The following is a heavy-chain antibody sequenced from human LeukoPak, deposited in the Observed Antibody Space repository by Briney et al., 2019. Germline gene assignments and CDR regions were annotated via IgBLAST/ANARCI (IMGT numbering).Heavy chain of an antibody. CDR1: GGSISSYY. CDR2: IYYSGST. J-gene: IGHJ6*03. CDR3: ARCRSSPYYYMDV. Sequence: PSETLSLTCTVSGGSISSYYWSWLRQPPGKGLEGIGYIYYSGSTNYNPSLTSRVTISVDTSKNQFSLKLSSVTAADTAVYYCARCRSSPYYYMDVWGKGTTVTVSS. V-gene: IGHV4-59*01. D-gene: IGHD6-13*01.